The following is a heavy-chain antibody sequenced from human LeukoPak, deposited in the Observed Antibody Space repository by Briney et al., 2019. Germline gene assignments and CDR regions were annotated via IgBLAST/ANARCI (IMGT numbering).Heavy chain of an antibody. Sequence: PSETLSLTCTVSGGSISSSGFCWGWIRQPPGKGLEWIGCVYNSGTTYYNPSLRSRVTMSVDTPKNQFSLKVSSVTAADTAVYYCARHKSGYDFFDYWGQGTLVTVSS. D-gene: IGHD5-12*01. CDR1: GGSISSSGFC. J-gene: IGHJ4*02. CDR2: VYNSGTT. CDR3: ARHKSGYDFFDY. V-gene: IGHV4-39*01.